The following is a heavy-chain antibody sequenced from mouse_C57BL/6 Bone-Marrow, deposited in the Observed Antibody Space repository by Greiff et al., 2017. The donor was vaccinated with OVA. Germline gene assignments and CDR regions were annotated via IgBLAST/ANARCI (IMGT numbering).Heavy chain of an antibody. D-gene: IGHD1-1*01. Sequence: EVKLKASGAELVRPGASVKLSCTASGFNIKDDYMHWVKQRPEQGLEWIGWIDPENGDTEYASKFQGKATITADTSSNTAYLQLSSLTSEDTAVYYCATVVADYWGQGTTLTVSS. CDR1: GFNIKDDY. CDR2: IDPENGDT. CDR3: ATVVADY. V-gene: IGHV14-4*01. J-gene: IGHJ2*01.